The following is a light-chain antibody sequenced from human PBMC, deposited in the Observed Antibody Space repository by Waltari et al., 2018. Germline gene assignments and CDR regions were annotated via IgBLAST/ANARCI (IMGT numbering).Light chain of an antibody. CDR1: SSTIGSNY. J-gene: IGLJ3*02. V-gene: IGLV1-47*01. Sequence: QSVLSQPPSASGTPRQRVTISCSGSSSTIGSNYVYWYQQLPGTAPKLLIYRNNQRPSGVPDRFSGSKSGTSASLAISGLRSEDEADYYCAAWDDSLSGPVFGGGTKLTVL. CDR2: RNN. CDR3: AAWDDSLSGPV.